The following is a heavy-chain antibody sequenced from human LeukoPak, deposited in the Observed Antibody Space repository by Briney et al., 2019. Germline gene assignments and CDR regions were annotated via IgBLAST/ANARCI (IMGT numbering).Heavy chain of an antibody. Sequence: GGSLRLSCSASGFTFSSYAMNWVRQAPGKGLKCVSAIVSNGGRTYYADSMKGRFTISRDNSKNTLYLQMSSLRAEDTAVYYCVKDPFYGGNPLYFFDYWGQGTLVPVSS. J-gene: IGHJ4*02. CDR3: VKDPFYGGNPLYFFDY. CDR1: GFTFSSYA. CDR2: IVSNGGRT. V-gene: IGHV3-64D*06. D-gene: IGHD4-23*01.